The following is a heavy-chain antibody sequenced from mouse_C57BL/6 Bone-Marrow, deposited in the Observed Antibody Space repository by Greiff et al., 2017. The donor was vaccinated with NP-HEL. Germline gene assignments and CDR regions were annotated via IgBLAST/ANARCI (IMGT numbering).Heavy chain of an antibody. J-gene: IGHJ1*03. D-gene: IGHD2-3*01. CDR1: GYTFTDYN. CDR3: ARSLDGYYVGWYFDV. V-gene: IGHV1-18*01. CDR2: INPNNGGT. Sequence: EVQLQQSGPELVKPGASVKIPCKASGYTFTDYNMDWVKQSHGKSLEWIGDINPNNGGTIYNQKFKGKATLTVDKSSSTAYMELRSLTSEDTAVYYCARSLDGYYVGWYFDVWGTGTTVTVSS.